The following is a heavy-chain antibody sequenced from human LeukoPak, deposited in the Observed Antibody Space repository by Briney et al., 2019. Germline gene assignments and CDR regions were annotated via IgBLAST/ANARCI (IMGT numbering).Heavy chain of an antibody. V-gene: IGHV1-2*02. Sequence: ASVKVSCKASGYTFTGYYMHWVRQAPGQGLKWMGWINPNSGGTNYAQKFQGRVTMTRDTSISTAYMELSRLRSDDTAVYYCARDPGIVATINFDYWGQGTLVTVSS. J-gene: IGHJ4*02. CDR1: GYTFTGYY. D-gene: IGHD5-12*01. CDR2: INPNSGGT. CDR3: ARDPGIVATINFDY.